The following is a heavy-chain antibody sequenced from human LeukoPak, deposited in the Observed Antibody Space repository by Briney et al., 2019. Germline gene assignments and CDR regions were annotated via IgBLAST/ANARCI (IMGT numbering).Heavy chain of an antibody. D-gene: IGHD3-16*01. Sequence: GGSLRLSCAASGFTFSSYEMNWVRQAPGKGLEWVSYISSSGSTIYYADSVKGRFTISRDNAKNSLYLQMNSLRAEDTAVYYCARHGPSGGDQSKSVWGQGTLVTVSS. J-gene: IGHJ4*02. CDR1: GFTFSSYE. CDR2: ISSSGSTI. V-gene: IGHV3-48*03. CDR3: ARHGPSGGDQSKSV.